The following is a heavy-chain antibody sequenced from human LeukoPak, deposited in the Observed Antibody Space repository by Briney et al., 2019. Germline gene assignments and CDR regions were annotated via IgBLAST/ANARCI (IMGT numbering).Heavy chain of an antibody. CDR1: GFTFGDYA. Sequence: GGSLRLSCTASGFTFGDYAMTWVRQAPGKGLEWVGLIRSKIYGGTPEYAASVKGRFTISRDDSKGVAYLQMNSLKTEDTAVYYCTRDQTPYYWGQGTLVTVSS. CDR2: IRSKIYGGTP. J-gene: IGHJ4*02. CDR3: TRDQTPYY. V-gene: IGHV3-49*04.